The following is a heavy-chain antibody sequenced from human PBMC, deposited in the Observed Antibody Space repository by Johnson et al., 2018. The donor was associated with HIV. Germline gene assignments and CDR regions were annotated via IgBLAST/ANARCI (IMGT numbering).Heavy chain of an antibody. CDR1: GFTFSSYG. V-gene: IGHV3-30*02. CDR2: IRYDGSKK. CDR3: ARGGRYSESVNDAHDI. Sequence: QVQLVESGGGVVQPGGSLRLSCAASGFTFSSYGMHWVRQAPGKGLEWVAFIRYDGSKKYYADSVKGRFTISRDNAKNTLHLQMNSLRGEDTAVYYCARGGRYSESVNDAHDIWGQGTKVTVSS. D-gene: IGHD1-26*01. J-gene: IGHJ3*02.